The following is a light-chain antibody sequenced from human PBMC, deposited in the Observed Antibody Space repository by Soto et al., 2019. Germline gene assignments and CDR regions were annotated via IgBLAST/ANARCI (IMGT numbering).Light chain of an antibody. Sequence: DIQMTQSPSSLSASVGDRVTITCRASQTVTTYLNWYQQMPGKAPKLLIYSAFSLQSGVPSRFSGSGSGTDFPLTISGLRPEDFATYFCQQSYIAPYRFGQGTRLEIK. CDR1: QTVTTY. J-gene: IGKJ2*03. CDR3: QQSYIAPYR. CDR2: SAF. V-gene: IGKV1-39*01.